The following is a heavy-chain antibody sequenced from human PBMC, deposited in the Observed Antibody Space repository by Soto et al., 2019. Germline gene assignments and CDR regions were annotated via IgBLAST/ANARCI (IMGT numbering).Heavy chain of an antibody. J-gene: IGHJ6*02. CDR3: AKSLRGAYYYYGMDV. CDR2: ISGSGGST. D-gene: IGHD4-17*01. Sequence: GGSLRLSCAASGFTFSSYAMSWVRQAPGKGLEWVSAISGSGGSTYYADSVKGRFTISRDNPKNTLYLQMNSLRAEDTAVYYCAKSLRGAYYYYGMDVWGQGTTVTVSS. CDR1: GFTFSSYA. V-gene: IGHV3-23*01.